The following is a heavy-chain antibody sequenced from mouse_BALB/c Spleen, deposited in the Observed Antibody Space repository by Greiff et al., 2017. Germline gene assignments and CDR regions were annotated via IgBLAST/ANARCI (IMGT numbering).Heavy chain of an antibody. CDR2: ISSGGSYT. J-gene: IGHJ2*01. Sequence: EVKLVESGGGLVKPGGSLKLSCAASGFTFSSYAMSWVRQSPEKRLEWVAEISSGGSYTYYPDTVTGRFTISRDNAKNTLYLEMSSLRSEDTAMYYCAKIYYGNYYYFDYWGQGTTLTVSS. V-gene: IGHV5-9-4*01. CDR1: GFTFSSYA. D-gene: IGHD2-1*01. CDR3: AKIYYGNYYYFDY.